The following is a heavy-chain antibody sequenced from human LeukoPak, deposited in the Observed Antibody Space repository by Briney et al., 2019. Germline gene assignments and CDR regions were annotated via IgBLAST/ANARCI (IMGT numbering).Heavy chain of an antibody. CDR2: IRYDGSNK. CDR1: GFTFSSYG. D-gene: IGHD2-2*01. Sequence: QPGGSLRLSCAASGFTFSSYGTHWVRQAPGKGLEWVAFIRYDGSNKYYADSVKGRFTISRDNSKNTLYLQMNSLRAEDTAVYYCAKDLPPAAIPPRPAFDIWGQGTMVTVSS. J-gene: IGHJ3*02. CDR3: AKDLPPAAIPPRPAFDI. V-gene: IGHV3-30*02.